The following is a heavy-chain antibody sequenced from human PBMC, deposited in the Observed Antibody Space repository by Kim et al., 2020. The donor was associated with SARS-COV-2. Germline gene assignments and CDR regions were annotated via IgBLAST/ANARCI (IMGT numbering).Heavy chain of an antibody. V-gene: IGHV1-2*02. J-gene: IGHJ3*02. CDR1: GYTFTGYY. Sequence: ASVKVSCKASGYTFTGYYMHWVRQAPGQGLEWMGWINPNSGGTNYAQKFQGRVTMTRDTSISTAYMELSRLRSDDTAVYYCARDRAGTYYDYVWGSYRYRSDAFDIWGQGTMVTVSS. CDR3: ARDRAGTYYDYVWGSYRYRSDAFDI. CDR2: INPNSGGT. D-gene: IGHD3-16*02.